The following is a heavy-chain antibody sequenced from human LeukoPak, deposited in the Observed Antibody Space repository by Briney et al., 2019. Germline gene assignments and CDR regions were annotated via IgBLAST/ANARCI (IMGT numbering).Heavy chain of an antibody. V-gene: IGHV4-34*01. D-gene: IGHD3-10*01. CDR2: INHSGST. J-gene: IGHJ6*02. CDR1: GGSFSGYY. Sequence: SETLSLTCAVYGGSFSGYYWSWIRQPPGKGLEWIGEINHSGSTNYNPSLKSRVTISVDTSKNQFSLKLSSMTAADTAVYYCAVGGLWFGEFPRYYYYYGMDVWGQGTTVTVSS. CDR3: AVGGLWFGEFPRYYYYYGMDV.